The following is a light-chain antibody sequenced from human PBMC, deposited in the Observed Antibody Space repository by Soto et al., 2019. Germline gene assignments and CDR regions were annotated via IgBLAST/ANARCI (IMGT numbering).Light chain of an antibody. Sequence: SYELTQPPSVSVSPGQTASITCSGAKLGDKYACWYQQKPGQSPVLVIYQDSRRPSGIHERFSGSNSGNTATLTISGTQALDEADYYCQAWDSSTVVFGGGTKVTVL. CDR1: KLGDKY. CDR3: QAWDSSTVV. CDR2: QDS. V-gene: IGLV3-1*01. J-gene: IGLJ2*01.